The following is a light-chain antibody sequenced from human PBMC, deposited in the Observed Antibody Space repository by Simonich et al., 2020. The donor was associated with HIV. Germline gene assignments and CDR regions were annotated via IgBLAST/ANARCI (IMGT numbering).Light chain of an antibody. CDR1: SGSVSSSYY. CDR2: STN. J-gene: IGLJ3*02. Sequence: QTVVTQEPSFSVSPGGTVTLTCGLSSGSVSSSYYPSGYQQTPGQAPRTLIYSTNSRSAGVPVRFSGSILGNKAALTITGAQADDESDYYCVLYMGSGISVFGGGTKLTVL. V-gene: IGLV8-61*01. CDR3: VLYMGSGISV.